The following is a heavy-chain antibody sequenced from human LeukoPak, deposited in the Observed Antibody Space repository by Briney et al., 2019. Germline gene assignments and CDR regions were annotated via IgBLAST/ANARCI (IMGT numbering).Heavy chain of an antibody. J-gene: IGHJ6*03. V-gene: IGHV4-39*01. CDR2: IYYSGST. CDR1: GGSISSSSYY. Sequence: SETLSLTCTVSGGSISSSSYYWGWIRQPPGKGLEWIGSIYYSGSTYYNPSLKSRVTISVDTSKNQFSLKLSSVTAADTAVYYCARNEIDYYYYYMDVWGKGTTVTVSS. D-gene: IGHD3-22*01. CDR3: ARNEIDYYYYYMDV.